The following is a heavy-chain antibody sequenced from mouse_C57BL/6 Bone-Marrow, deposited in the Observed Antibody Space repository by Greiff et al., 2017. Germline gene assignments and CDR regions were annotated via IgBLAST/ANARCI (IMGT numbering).Heavy chain of an antibody. Sequence: EVMLVESGGGLVQPKGSLKLSCAASGFTFNTYAMHWVRQAPGKGLEWVARIRSKSSNYATYYADSVKDRFTISRDDSQSMLYLQMNNLKTEDTAMYYGVRALTPRWYFDVWGTGTTVTVSS. CDR1: GFTFNTYA. CDR2: IRSKSSNYAT. J-gene: IGHJ1*03. V-gene: IGHV10-3*01. CDR3: VRALTPRWYFDV. D-gene: IGHD2-12*01.